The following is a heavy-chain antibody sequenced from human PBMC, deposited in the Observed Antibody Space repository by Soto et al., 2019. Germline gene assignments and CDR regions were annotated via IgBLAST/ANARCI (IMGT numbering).Heavy chain of an antibody. CDR1: GGSFSGYY. CDR2: INHSGST. J-gene: IGHJ6*02. Sequence: SETLSLTCAVYGGSFSGYYWSWIRQPPGKGLEWIGEINHSGSTNYNPSLKSRVTISVDTSKNQFSLKLSSVTAADTAVYYCARTRLWLVRGGNNYYYYGMGVWGQGTTVTVSS. CDR3: ARTRLWLVRGGNNYYYYGMGV. V-gene: IGHV4-34*01. D-gene: IGHD6-19*01.